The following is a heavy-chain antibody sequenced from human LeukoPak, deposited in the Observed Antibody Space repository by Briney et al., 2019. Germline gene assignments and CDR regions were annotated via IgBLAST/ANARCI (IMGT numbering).Heavy chain of an antibody. V-gene: IGHV3-7*01. CDR2: IKQDGSEK. D-gene: IGHD6-13*01. Sequence: GGSLRLSCAASGFTFSSYWMSWVRQAPGKGLECVANIKQDGSEKYYVDSVKGRFTISRDNAKNSLYLHMNSLRAEDTAVYYCAREGSSSWYNYYYGMDVWGQGTTVTVSS. CDR1: GFTFSSYW. J-gene: IGHJ6*02. CDR3: AREGSSSWYNYYYGMDV.